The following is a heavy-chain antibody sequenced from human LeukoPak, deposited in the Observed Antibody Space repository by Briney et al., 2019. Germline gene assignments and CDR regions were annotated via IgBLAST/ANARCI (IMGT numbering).Heavy chain of an antibody. Sequence: GGSLRLSCAASGFTFSSYAMSWVRQAPGKGLEWVSTIGESGAKTFYGDSVKGRFTISRDNSKNTLYLQMNSLRAEDTAVYYCAKDLPRPIFDYWGQGTLVTVSS. D-gene: IGHD6-6*01. CDR2: IGESGAKT. CDR1: GFTFSSYA. CDR3: AKDLPRPIFDY. J-gene: IGHJ4*02. V-gene: IGHV3-23*01.